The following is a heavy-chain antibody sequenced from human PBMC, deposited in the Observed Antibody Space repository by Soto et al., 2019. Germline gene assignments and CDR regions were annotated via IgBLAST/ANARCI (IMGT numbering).Heavy chain of an antibody. CDR3: PHLSWAACRSRYYFDS. Sequence: QITLKESGPTLVKPTQTLTLTCTFSGFSFTTDGMGVGWIRQPPGKDLKWLALIYWDDDKRYSPSLKSRLNITKDTTRKQVLLTLTIMDPADTANYYCPHLSWAACRSRYYFDSRGQGTLITVSS. V-gene: IGHV2-5*02. CDR1: GFSFTTDGMG. J-gene: IGHJ4*02. D-gene: IGHD2-2*01. CDR2: IYWDDDK.